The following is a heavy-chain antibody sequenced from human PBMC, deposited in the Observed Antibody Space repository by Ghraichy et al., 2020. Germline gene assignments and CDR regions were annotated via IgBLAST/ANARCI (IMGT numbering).Heavy chain of an antibody. CDR1: GGSISSSSYY. CDR2: IYYSGST. V-gene: IGHV4-39*01. Sequence: SETLSLTCTVSGGSISSSSYYWGWIRQPPGKGLEWIGSIYYSGSTYYNPSLKSRVTISVDTSKNQFSLKLSSVTAADTAVYYCAVQLWGALYYYYYGMDVWGQGTTVTVSS. J-gene: IGHJ6*02. D-gene: IGHD5-18*01. CDR3: AVQLWGALYYYYYGMDV.